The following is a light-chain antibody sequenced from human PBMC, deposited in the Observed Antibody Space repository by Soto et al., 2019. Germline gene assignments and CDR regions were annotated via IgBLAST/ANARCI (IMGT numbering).Light chain of an antibody. Sequence: QSVLTQPPSASGTPGQRVTISCSGSSSNIGSNYVYWYQQLPGTAPKLLIYRNNQRPSGVPDRFSGSKSGTSASLAISGLRSEDEADYYCAACDDSLSGDVFGTGTKLTVL. CDR2: RNN. CDR1: SSNIGSNY. V-gene: IGLV1-47*01. J-gene: IGLJ1*01. CDR3: AACDDSLSGDV.